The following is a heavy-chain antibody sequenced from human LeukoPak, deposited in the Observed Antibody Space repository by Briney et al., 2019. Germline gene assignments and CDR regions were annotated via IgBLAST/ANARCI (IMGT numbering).Heavy chain of an antibody. CDR1: GFTFSSYG. V-gene: IGHV1-18*01. D-gene: IGHD1-26*01. Sequence: ASVKVSCKASGFTFSSYGFSWVRQAPGQGPEWMGWISAYNGNTNYAQKLQGRVTNTTDTSTSTAYMDLRSLRSDDTAVYYCGRGGATTSFDSWGQGTLITVSS. CDR2: ISAYNGNT. J-gene: IGHJ4*02. CDR3: GRGGATTSFDS.